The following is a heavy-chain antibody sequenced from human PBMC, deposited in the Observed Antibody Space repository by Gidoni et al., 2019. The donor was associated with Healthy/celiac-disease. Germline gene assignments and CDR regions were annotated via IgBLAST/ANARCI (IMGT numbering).Heavy chain of an antibody. D-gene: IGHD3-10*01. V-gene: IGHV3-7*03. Sequence: EVQLVESGGGLVQPGGSLRLPCAASGFSFSSYWMSWVRQAPGKGLEWVANIKQDGSEKYYVDSVKGRFTISRDNAKNSLYLQMNSLRAEDTAVYYCARDRGVLLWFGELLYSGALDYWGQGTLVTVSS. CDR3: ARDRGVLLWFGELLYSGALDY. J-gene: IGHJ4*02. CDR2: IKQDGSEK. CDR1: GFSFSSYW.